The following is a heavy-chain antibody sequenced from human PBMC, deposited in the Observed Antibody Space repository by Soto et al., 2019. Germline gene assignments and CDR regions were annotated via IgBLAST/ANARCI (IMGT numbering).Heavy chain of an antibody. D-gene: IGHD5-12*01. J-gene: IGHJ4*02. V-gene: IGHV4-59*01. CDR2: IFYSGST. Sequence: LSETLSLTCTVSGGSISGYYWSWIRQPPGKGLEWIGYIFYSGSTNYNPSLKSRVTISVDTSKNQFSLNLSSVTAADTAVYYCARITYSGYDFGIDYWGQGTLVTVSS. CDR1: GGSISGYY. CDR3: ARITYSGYDFGIDY.